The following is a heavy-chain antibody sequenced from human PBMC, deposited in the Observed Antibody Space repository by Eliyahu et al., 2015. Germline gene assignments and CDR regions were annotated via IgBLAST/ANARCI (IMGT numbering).Heavy chain of an antibody. CDR2: INHSGSX. CDR1: GXXFXXYY. V-gene: IGHV4-34*01. Sequence: QVQLQQWGAGLLKPSEXLSLTCAVYGXXFXXYYXXWIRQPPGKGLEWIGEINHSGSXNYNPSLKSRVTISVDTSKNQFSLKLSSVTAADTAVYYCARASTMVRGVIITPRGYFDYWGQGTLVTVSS. D-gene: IGHD3-10*01. J-gene: IGHJ4*02. CDR3: ARASTMVRGVIITPRGYFDY.